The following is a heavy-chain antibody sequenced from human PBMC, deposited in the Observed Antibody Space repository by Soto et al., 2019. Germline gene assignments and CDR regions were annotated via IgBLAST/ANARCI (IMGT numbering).Heavy chain of an antibody. Sequence: QVHLVESGGGVVQPGKSLRLSCSASGFTFTTFGMHWVRQAPGKGLEWVGFISYDGSNKYHADSVKGRITISRDNSRNTVYLQMNSLRAEDTAVYYCATDLTPLGYCGGGRCYIYGMDVWGQGTTVTVSS. CDR2: ISYDGSNK. V-gene: IGHV3-30*03. CDR3: ATDLTPLGYCGGGRCYIYGMDV. D-gene: IGHD2-15*01. CDR1: GFTFTTFG. J-gene: IGHJ6*02.